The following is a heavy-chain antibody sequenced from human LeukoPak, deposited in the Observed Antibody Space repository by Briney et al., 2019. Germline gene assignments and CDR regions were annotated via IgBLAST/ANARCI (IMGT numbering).Heavy chain of an antibody. J-gene: IGHJ4*02. CDR1: GVSINDFY. V-gene: IGHV4-59*01. CDR3: ARVGSSTNGEIDY. D-gene: IGHD2-2*01. CDR2: IYYDGST. Sequence: SETLSLTCTVSGVSINDFYWTWIRQSPGNGLEWIGYIYYDGSTDYNPSLKSRVTISVDTSKNQFSLKLSSVTAADTAVYYCARVGSSTNGEIDYWGQGTLVTVSS.